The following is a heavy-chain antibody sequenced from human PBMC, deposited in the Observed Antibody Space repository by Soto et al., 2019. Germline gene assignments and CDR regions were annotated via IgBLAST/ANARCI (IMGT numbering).Heavy chain of an antibody. V-gene: IGHV4-59*01. D-gene: IGHD3-10*01. Sequence: SETLSLTCTVSGGSISSYYWSWIRQPPGKGLEWIGYIYYSGSTNYNPSLKSRVTISVDTSKNQFSLKLSSVTAADTAVYYCARGYGSGSYYTSRYTNFDYWGQGTLVTVSS. J-gene: IGHJ4*02. CDR3: ARGYGSGSYYTSRYTNFDY. CDR1: GGSISSYY. CDR2: IYYSGST.